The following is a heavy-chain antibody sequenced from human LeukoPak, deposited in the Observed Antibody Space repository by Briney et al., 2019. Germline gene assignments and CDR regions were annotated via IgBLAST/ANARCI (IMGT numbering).Heavy chain of an antibody. D-gene: IGHD1-1*01. CDR3: AKHSGPTAAIVY. CDR1: GFAFSYCG. J-gene: IGHJ4*02. Sequence: GGSLRLSCAASGFAFSYCGMSWVRQAPGKGLEWVADISASGDPTYHADSVKGRFTISRDNSRKTLYMQMNSLRAEDTAIYYCAKHSGPTAAIVYWGQGTLVTVSS. CDR2: ISASGDPT. V-gene: IGHV3-23*01.